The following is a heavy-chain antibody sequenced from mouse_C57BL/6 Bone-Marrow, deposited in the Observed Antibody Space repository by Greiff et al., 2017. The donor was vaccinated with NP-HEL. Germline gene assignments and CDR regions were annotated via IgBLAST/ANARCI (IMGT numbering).Heavy chain of an antibody. J-gene: IGHJ2*01. CDR1: GFSLTSYG. CDR3: AKTRPDYYGSSSFDY. Sequence: VQRVESGPGLVQPSQSLSITCTVSGFSLTSYGVHWVRQSPGKGLEWLGVIWRGGSTDYNAAFMSRLSITKDNSKSQVFFKMNSLQADDTAIYYCAKTRPDYYGSSSFDYWGQGTTLTVSS. D-gene: IGHD1-1*01. CDR2: IWRGGST. V-gene: IGHV2-5*01.